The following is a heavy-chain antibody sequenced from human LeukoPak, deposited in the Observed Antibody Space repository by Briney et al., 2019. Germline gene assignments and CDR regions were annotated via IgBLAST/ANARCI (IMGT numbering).Heavy chain of an antibody. Sequence: GGSLRLSCAASGFTFSSYWMHWVRQAPGKGLVWVSRTNTDGSSTSYADSVKGRFTISRDNAKNTLYLQMNSLRAEDTAVYYCETGGSYDYWGQGTLVTVSS. CDR1: GFTFSSYW. CDR3: ETGGSYDY. V-gene: IGHV3-74*01. CDR2: TNTDGSST. D-gene: IGHD1-26*01. J-gene: IGHJ4*02.